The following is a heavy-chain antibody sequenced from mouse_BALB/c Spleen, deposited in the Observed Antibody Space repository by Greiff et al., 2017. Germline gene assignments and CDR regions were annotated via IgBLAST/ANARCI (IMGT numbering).Heavy chain of an antibody. CDR3: ARWSLRGAMDY. CDR1: GYTFTSYV. V-gene: IGHV1-14*01. Sequence: EVKLQQSGPELVKPGASVKMSCKASGYTFTSYVMHWVKQKPGQGLEWIGYINPYNDGTKYNEKFKGKATLTSDKSSSTAYMELSSLTSEDSAVYYCARWSLRGAMDYWGQGTSVTVSS. D-gene: IGHD1-1*01. J-gene: IGHJ4*01. CDR2: INPYNDGT.